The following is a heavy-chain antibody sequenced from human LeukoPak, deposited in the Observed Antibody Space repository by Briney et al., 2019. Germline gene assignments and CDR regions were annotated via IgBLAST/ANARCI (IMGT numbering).Heavy chain of an antibody. Sequence: SQTLSLTCTVSGGSISSGSYYWSWIRQPAGKGLEWIGRIYTSGSTNYNPSLKSRVTISVDTSKNQFSLKLSSVTAADPAVYYCAITYYDYVWGSYRYVDYWGQGTLVTVSS. CDR2: IYTSGST. CDR3: AITYYDYVWGSYRYVDY. CDR1: GGSISSGSYY. V-gene: IGHV4-61*02. J-gene: IGHJ4*02. D-gene: IGHD3-16*02.